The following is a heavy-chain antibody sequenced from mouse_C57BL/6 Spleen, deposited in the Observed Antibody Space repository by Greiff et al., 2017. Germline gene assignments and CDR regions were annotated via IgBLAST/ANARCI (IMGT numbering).Heavy chain of an antibody. J-gene: IGHJ4*01. CDR3: ARRYYYAMDY. CDR2: IDPSDSYT. D-gene: IGHD2-14*01. CDR1: GYTFTSYW. V-gene: IGHV1-59*01. Sequence: QVQLQQPGAELVRPGTSVKLSCKASGYTFTSYWMHWVKQRPGQGLEWIGVIDPSDSYTNYNQKFKGKATLTVDTSSSTAYMQLSSLTSEVSAVYYCARRYYYAMDYWGQGTSVTVSS.